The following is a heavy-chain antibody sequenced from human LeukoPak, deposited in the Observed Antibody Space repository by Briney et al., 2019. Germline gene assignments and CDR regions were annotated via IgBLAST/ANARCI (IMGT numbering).Heavy chain of an antibody. CDR2: INDSGSV. V-gene: IGHV4-34*01. D-gene: IGHD6-6*01. CDR1: GGSLSGYY. CDR3: ARYEEYSRSWDY. Sequence: SETLSLTCAVYGGSLSGYYWSWIRQPPGKGLEWIGEINDSGSVNHSPSLKSRVTISVDTSKNQFSLKLRSLTAADTAIYFCARYEEYSRSWDYWGRGTLVTVSS. J-gene: IGHJ4*02.